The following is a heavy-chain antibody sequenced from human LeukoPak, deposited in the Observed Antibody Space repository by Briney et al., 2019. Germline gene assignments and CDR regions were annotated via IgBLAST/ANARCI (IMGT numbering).Heavy chain of an antibody. CDR1: GGSISSGGYY. CDR3: AMEQFINWFDP. Sequence: PSETLSLTCTVSGGSISSGGYYWSWIRQHPGKGLEWIGYIYYSGSTYYNPSLKSRVTISVDTSKNQFSLKLSSVTAADTAVYYCAMEQFINWFDPWGQGTLVTVSS. J-gene: IGHJ5*02. CDR2: IYYSGST. D-gene: IGHD1/OR15-1a*01. V-gene: IGHV4-31*03.